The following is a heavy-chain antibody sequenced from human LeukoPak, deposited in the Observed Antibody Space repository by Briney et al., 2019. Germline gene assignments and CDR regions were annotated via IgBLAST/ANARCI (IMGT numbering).Heavy chain of an antibody. CDR2: IYHSGST. V-gene: IGHV4-59*08. CDR1: GGSISNYY. CDR3: ARQGPTMVADY. J-gene: IGHJ4*02. Sequence: SETLSLTCTVSGGSISNYYWSWIRQPPGKGLEWIGYIYHSGSTNYNPSLKSRVTISVDTSKNQFSLKLSSVTAADTAVYYCARQGPTMVADYWGQGTLVTVSS. D-gene: IGHD3-10*01.